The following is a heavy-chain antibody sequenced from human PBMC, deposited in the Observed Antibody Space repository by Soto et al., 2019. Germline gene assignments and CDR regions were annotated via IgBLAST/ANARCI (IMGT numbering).Heavy chain of an antibody. CDR1: GFTFSRYA. D-gene: IGHD3-10*01. CDR3: VRSRSGAVADSFDY. J-gene: IGHJ4*02. Sequence: GGSLRLSCAGSGFTFSRYALHWVRLAPGKGPEWVAALSKDGSVQYWLDSVRGRFTISRDNSKNTLHLQMNSLRPDDTGVYYCVRSRSGAVADSFDYWGQGTQVTVSS. CDR2: LSKDGSVQ. V-gene: IGHV3-30*04.